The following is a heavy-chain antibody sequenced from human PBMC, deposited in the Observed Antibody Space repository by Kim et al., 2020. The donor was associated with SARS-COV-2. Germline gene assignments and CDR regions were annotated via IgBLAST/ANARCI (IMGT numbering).Heavy chain of an antibody. Sequence: SVKVSCKASGGTFSSYAISWVRQAPGQGLEWMGGIIPIFGTANYAQKFQGRVTITADESTSTAYMELSSLRSEDTAVYYCARPSPLDDYGDSYYYYYGMDVWGQGTTVTVSS. D-gene: IGHD4-17*01. V-gene: IGHV1-69*13. J-gene: IGHJ6*02. CDR3: ARPSPLDDYGDSYYYYYGMDV. CDR1: GGTFSSYA. CDR2: IIPIFGTA.